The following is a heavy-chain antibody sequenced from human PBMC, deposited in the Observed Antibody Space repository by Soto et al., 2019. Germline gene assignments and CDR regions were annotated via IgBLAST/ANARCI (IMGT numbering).Heavy chain of an antibody. V-gene: IGHV3-30*18. CDR2: ITYDGSNT. CDR3: AKEGVGAHDAFDI. CDR1: GFTFSNYA. Sequence: QVQLVESGGGVVQPGRSLRLSCAASGFTFSNYAMHWVRQAPGKGLEWVAVITYDGSNTYYADSVKGRFTISRDNSKNTLHLQMNSLRAEDTAVYYGAKEGVGAHDAFDIWGQGTMVTVSS. J-gene: IGHJ3*02. D-gene: IGHD1-26*01.